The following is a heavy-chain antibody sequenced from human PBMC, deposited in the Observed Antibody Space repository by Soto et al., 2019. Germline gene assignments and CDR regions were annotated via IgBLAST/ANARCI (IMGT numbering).Heavy chain of an antibody. D-gene: IGHD3-10*01. CDR1: GGSISSGGYY. CDR3: ARDLGYGSGFENWFDP. CDR2: LYYSGST. Sequence: QVQLQESGPGLVKPSQTLSLTCTVSGGSISSGGYYWSWIRQHPGKGLEWIGYLYYSGSTYYNPSCRRRVTLSVDTSKDQYALKLSSVTAAATAVYYCARDLGYGSGFENWFDPWGQGTLVTVAS. J-gene: IGHJ5*02. V-gene: IGHV4-31*03.